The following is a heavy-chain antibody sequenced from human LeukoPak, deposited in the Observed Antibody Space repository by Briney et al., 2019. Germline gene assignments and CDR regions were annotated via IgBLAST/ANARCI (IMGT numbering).Heavy chain of an antibody. J-gene: IGHJ4*02. D-gene: IGHD3-22*01. CDR1: GGSISSGSHY. CDR2: IHYTGRT. Sequence: SESLSLTCTVSGGSISSGSHYWGWIRQPPGKGLERIGSIHYTGRTNHNPSLKSRVTILVDTSKNQFSLKLNSVTAADTAMYYCARDPGYYYDSRGSNFDHWGQGTLVTVSS. CDR3: ARDPGYYYDSRGSNFDH. V-gene: IGHV4-39*07.